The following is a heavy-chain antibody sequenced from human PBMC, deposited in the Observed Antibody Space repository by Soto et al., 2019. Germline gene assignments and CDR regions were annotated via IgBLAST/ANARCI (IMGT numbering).Heavy chain of an antibody. CDR1: GGTFSSYV. J-gene: IGHJ5*02. CDR2: IIPIFGTA. CDR3: ASGEHNWFDP. D-gene: IGHD1-26*01. Sequence: QVQLVQSGDEVKKPGSSVKVSCKASGGTFSSYVVRWVRQAPGQGLEWVGGIIPIFGTANYAQKFQGRVTITADKSTSTVYMELSSLRSDDTAVYYCASGEHNWFDPWGQGTLVTVSS. V-gene: IGHV1-69*06.